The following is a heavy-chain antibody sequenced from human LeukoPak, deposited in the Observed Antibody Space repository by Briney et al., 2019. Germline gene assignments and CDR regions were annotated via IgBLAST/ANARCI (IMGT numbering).Heavy chain of an antibody. J-gene: IGHJ3*02. CDR3: AKSGPHHTVIVVVIRLAAFDI. V-gene: IGHV3-23*01. Sequence: PGGSLRLSCAASGFTFSSYAMSWVRQAPGKGLEWVSAISGSGGSTYYADSVKGRFIISRDNSKNTLYLQMNSLRAEDTAVYYCAKSGPHHTVIVVVIRLAAFDIWGQGTMVTVSS. CDR1: GFTFSSYA. D-gene: IGHD3-22*01. CDR2: ISGSGGST.